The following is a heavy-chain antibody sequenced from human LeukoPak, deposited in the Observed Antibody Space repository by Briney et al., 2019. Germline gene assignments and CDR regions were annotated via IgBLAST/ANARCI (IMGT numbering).Heavy chain of an antibody. CDR3: ARGAWYGIS. V-gene: IGHV3-7*01. CDR1: GFTFSSYS. D-gene: IGHD6-13*01. J-gene: IGHJ5*02. CDR2: IKKDGSEK. Sequence: GGSLRLSCAASGFTFSSYSMNWVRQAPGKGLERLATIKKDGSEKYYVDSVKGRFTISRDNAKNSLDLQMNSLRAEDTAVYYCARGAWYGISWGQGTLVTVSS.